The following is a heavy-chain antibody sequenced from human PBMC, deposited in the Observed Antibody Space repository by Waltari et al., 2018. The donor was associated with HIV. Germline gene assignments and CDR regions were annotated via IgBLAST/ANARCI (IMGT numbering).Heavy chain of an antibody. V-gene: IGHV3-30*15. CDR1: GFTFRDYA. CDR3: AKDGRLRWYGDTGWLDS. CDR2: ISYDGTNQ. Sequence: QVHLVVSGGGVVQPGRSLRLSCVTSGFTFRDYALHLVRQAPGKGLEWLAAISYDGTNQYYAKSVRGRFINSRDDATNTVHLQMGSLRDEDTAMYFCAKDGRLRWYGDTGWLDSWGRGSQVTVSS. D-gene: IGHD3-10*01. J-gene: IGHJ5*01.